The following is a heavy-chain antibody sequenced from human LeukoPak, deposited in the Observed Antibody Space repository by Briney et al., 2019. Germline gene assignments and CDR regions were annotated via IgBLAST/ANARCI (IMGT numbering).Heavy chain of an antibody. CDR1: GGSFSGYY. CDR3: ARAIRYPGRYFDY. CDR2: INHSGST. J-gene: IGHJ4*02. D-gene: IGHD3-16*01. V-gene: IGHV4-34*01. Sequence: SETLSLTCAVYGGSFSGYYWSWIRQPPGKGLEWIGEINHSGSTNYNPSLKSRVTISVDTSKNQFSLKLSSVTAADTAVYYCARAIRYPGRYFDYWAREPWSPSPQ.